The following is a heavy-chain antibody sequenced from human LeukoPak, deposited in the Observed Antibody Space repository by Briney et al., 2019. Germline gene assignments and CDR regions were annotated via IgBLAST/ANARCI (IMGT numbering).Heavy chain of an antibody. CDR1: GFTSIAYA. D-gene: IGHD3-16*01. CDR2: ISGGGVTA. J-gene: IGHJ6*02. Sequence: SGGSLRLSCVGSGFTSIAYALTWARQAPGKGLEWVSGISGGGVTAYYADSVKGRFTISRDNSKNTLYLQMNSLRADDTAIYYCARNQQLGGHSYYYYGMDVWGQGTTVIVSS. CDR3: ARNQQLGGHSYYYYGMDV. V-gene: IGHV3-23*01.